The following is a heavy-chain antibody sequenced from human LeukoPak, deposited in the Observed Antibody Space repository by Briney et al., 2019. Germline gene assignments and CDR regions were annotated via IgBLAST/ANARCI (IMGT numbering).Heavy chain of an antibody. D-gene: IGHD3-10*01. V-gene: IGHV4-31*03. CDR3: ARDPPGSGSYYDY. CDR2: IYYSGTT. Sequence: SQTLSLTCSVSGGSVNSGSNYWTWIRHRPGKGLEWIGYIYYSGTTLYNPSLKSRVVISLDTSKNQFSLKLSSVTAADTAVYYCARDPPGSGSYYDYWGQGTLVTVSS. J-gene: IGHJ4*02. CDR1: GGSVNSGSNY.